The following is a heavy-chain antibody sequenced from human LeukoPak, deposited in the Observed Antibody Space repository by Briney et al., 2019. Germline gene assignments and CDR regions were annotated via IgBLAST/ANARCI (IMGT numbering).Heavy chain of an antibody. Sequence: ASVKVSCEASGYTFTSYDINWVRQATGQGLEWMGWMNPNSGNTGYAQKFQGRVTITRNTSISTAYMELSSLRSEDTAVYYCARVAPIAARSRWFDPWGQGTLVTVSS. J-gene: IGHJ5*02. CDR1: GYTFTSYD. D-gene: IGHD6-6*01. V-gene: IGHV1-8*03. CDR2: MNPNSGNT. CDR3: ARVAPIAARSRWFDP.